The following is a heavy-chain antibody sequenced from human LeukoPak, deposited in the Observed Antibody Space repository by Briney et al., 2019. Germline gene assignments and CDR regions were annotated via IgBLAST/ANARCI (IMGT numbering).Heavy chain of an antibody. CDR1: GGSISSGSYY. CDR2: IYTSGST. Sequence: SQTLSLTCTVSGGSISSGSYYWSWIRQPAGKGLEWIGRIYTSGSTNYNPSLKSRVTISVDTSKNQFSLKLSSVTAADTAVYYCARNCGYDLGDAFDIWGQGTMVTVSS. J-gene: IGHJ3*02. V-gene: IGHV4-61*02. CDR3: ARNCGYDLGDAFDI. D-gene: IGHD5-12*01.